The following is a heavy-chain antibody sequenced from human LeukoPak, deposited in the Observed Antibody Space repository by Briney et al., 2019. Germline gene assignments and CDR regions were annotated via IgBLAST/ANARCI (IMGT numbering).Heavy chain of an antibody. V-gene: IGHV1-24*01. Sequence: ASVKVSCKVSGYTLTGLSMHWVRQAPGKGLEWMGGFDPEDGETIYAQKFQGRVTMTEDTSTDTAYMELSSLRSEDTAVYYCATAKVGATDIDYWGQGTLVTVSS. CDR1: GYTLTGLS. CDR3: ATAKVGATDIDY. D-gene: IGHD1-26*01. J-gene: IGHJ4*02. CDR2: FDPEDGET.